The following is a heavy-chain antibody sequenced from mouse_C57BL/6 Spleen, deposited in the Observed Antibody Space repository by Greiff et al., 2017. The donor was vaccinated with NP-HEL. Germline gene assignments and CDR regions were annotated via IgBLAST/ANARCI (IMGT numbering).Heavy chain of an antibody. J-gene: IGHJ3*01. Sequence: EVQRVESGPGLVKPSQSLSLTCSVTGYSITSGYYWNWIRQFPGNKLEWMGYISYDGSNNYNPSLKNRISITRDTSKNQFFLKLNSVTTEDTATYYCVTGRQLRLWFAYWGQGTLVTVSA. V-gene: IGHV3-6*01. CDR3: VTGRQLRLWFAY. CDR1: GYSITSGYY. CDR2: ISYDGSN. D-gene: IGHD3-2*02.